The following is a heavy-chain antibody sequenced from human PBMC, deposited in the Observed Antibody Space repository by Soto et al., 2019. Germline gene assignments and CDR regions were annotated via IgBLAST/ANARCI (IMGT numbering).Heavy chain of an antibody. Sequence: GESLKISCKGSGYSFTSYWIGWVRQMSGKGLEWMGIIYPGDSDTRYSPSFQGQVTISADKSISTAYLQWSSLKASDTAMYYCARHRTDTAAGILHNYFDYWGQGTLVTVSS. D-gene: IGHD6-13*01. CDR1: GYSFTSYW. CDR2: IYPGDSDT. J-gene: IGHJ4*02. CDR3: ARHRTDTAAGILHNYFDY. V-gene: IGHV5-51*01.